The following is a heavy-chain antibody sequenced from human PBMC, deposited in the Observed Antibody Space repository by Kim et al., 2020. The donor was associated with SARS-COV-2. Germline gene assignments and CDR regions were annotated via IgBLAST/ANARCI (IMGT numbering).Heavy chain of an antibody. CDR3: ARGGGYSSSSGGIDY. D-gene: IGHD6-6*01. V-gene: IGHV3-30*04. CDR2: ISYDGSNK. CDR1: GFTFSSYA. Sequence: GGSLRLSCAASGFTFSSYAMHWVRQAPGKGLEWVAVISYDGSNKYYADSVNGRFTITRDNSKNTLYLQMNSLRAEYTAVYYCARGGGYSSSSGGIDYWGQGTLVTVSS. J-gene: IGHJ4*02.